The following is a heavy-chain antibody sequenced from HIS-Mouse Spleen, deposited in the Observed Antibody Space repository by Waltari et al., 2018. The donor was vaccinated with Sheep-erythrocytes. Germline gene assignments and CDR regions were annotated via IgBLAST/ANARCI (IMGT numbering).Heavy chain of an antibody. D-gene: IGHD6-6*01. CDR3: ARDSTSDAFDI. CDR1: GFTFSSYS. V-gene: IGHV3-21*01. Sequence: EVQLVESGGGLVKPGGSLRLSCAASGFTFSSYSMNWVRQAPGKGRGWVSSISSSSSYIYYADSVKGRFTISRDNAKNSLYLQMNSLRAEDTAVYYCARDSTSDAFDIWGQGTMVTVSS. CDR2: ISSSSSYI. J-gene: IGHJ3*02.